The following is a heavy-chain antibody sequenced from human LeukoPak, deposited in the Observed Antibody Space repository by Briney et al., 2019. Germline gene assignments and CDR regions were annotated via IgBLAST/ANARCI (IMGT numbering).Heavy chain of an antibody. CDR3: ARTTEGGYTYDYFYYYYMDV. CDR2: IRHGGSS. Sequence: SETLSLTCAVYGGSFSDYYWNWIRQPPGKGLEWIGEIRHGGSSNYNPSLKSRVTISVDTSKNHFSVKLSSVTAADTAVYYCARTTEGGYTYDYFYYYYMDVWGKGTSVTISS. CDR1: GGSFSDYY. J-gene: IGHJ6*03. V-gene: IGHV4-34*01. D-gene: IGHD5-18*01.